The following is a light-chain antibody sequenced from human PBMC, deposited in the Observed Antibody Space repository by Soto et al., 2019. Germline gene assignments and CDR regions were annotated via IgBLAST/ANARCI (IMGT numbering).Light chain of an antibody. V-gene: IGKV3-15*01. CDR3: QQYNNWPWT. Sequence: EIVMTQSPATLSVSPGDRVTLSCRASQSVSSNLAWYQQKPGQAPRLLIYGASTRATSFPARFSGSGSGTDFTLTISSLQSEDFAVYYCQQYNNWPWTFGQGTKVDIK. CDR1: QSVSSN. J-gene: IGKJ1*01. CDR2: GAS.